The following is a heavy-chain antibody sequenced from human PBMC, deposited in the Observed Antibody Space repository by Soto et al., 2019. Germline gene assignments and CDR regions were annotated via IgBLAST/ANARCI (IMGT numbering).Heavy chain of an antibody. V-gene: IGHV2-5*01. D-gene: IGHD4-17*01. J-gene: IGHJ6*02. Sequence: SGPTLVKPTQTLTLTCTFSGFSLSTSGVGVGWIRQPPGKALEWLALIYWNDDKRYSPSLKSRLTITKDTSKNQVVLTMTNMDPVDTATYYCAHSTTDDYGDPRIYYYYYGMDVWGQGTTVTVSS. CDR3: AHSTTDDYGDPRIYYYYYGMDV. CDR1: GFSLSTSGVG. CDR2: IYWNDDK.